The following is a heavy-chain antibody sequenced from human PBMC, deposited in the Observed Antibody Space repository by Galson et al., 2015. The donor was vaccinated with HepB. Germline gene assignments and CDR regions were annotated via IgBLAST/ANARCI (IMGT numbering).Heavy chain of an antibody. J-gene: IGHJ3*02. CDR3: AHIMITFGGFNRLDAFDT. D-gene: IGHD3-16*01. V-gene: IGHV2-5*02. Sequence: PALVKPTQTLSLTCTYSGLSFSSSGLGVGWIRQPPGEALEWLALIYWDEDRRYSPSLESRLTITKDTSKNQVVLTMTNMDLVDTATYFCAHIMITFGGFNRLDAFDTWGQGTMVTVSS. CDR2: IYWDEDR. CDR1: GLSFSSSGLG.